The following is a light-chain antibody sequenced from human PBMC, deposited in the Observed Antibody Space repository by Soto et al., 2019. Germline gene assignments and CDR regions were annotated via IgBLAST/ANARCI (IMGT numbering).Light chain of an antibody. CDR2: DVS. Sequence: QSVLTQPRSVSGSPGQSVTISCTGTNSDIGNYNYVSWYQQHPGKAPKVMIYDVSKRPSGVPDRFSGSKSGNTASLTISGLQAEDEADYYCCSYPGSHTWVFGGGTKATVL. CDR3: CSYPGSHTWV. J-gene: IGLJ3*02. V-gene: IGLV2-11*01. CDR1: NSDIGNYNY.